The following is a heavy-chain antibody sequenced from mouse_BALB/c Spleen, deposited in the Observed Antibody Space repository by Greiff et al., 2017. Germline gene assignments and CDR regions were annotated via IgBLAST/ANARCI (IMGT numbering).Heavy chain of an antibody. CDR2: IRNKANGYTT. Sequence: EVQLVESGGGLVQPGGSLRLSCATSGFTFTDYYMSWVRQPPGKALEWLGFIRNKANGYTTEYSASVKGRFTISRDNSQSILYLQMNTLRAEDSATYYCARDMGYSDYWGQGTTLTVSS. J-gene: IGHJ2*01. D-gene: IGHD2-3*01. CDR1: GFTFTDYY. CDR3: ARDMGYSDY. V-gene: IGHV7-3*02.